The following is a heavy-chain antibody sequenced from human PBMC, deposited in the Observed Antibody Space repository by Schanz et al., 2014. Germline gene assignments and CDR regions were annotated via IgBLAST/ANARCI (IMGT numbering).Heavy chain of an antibody. CDR1: GYTFISYG. CDR2: INGYNGHT. Sequence: QVQLVQSGAEVKKPGASVKVSCKASGYTFISYGINWVRQAPGQGLEWMGWINGYNGHTLYAQKFQGRVTMTTDTSTSTSYMELTSLRFDDTAVYYCARDGGEVVRGVIEGVNHYYYGMDVWGQGTLVNVSS. J-gene: IGHJ6*02. V-gene: IGHV1-18*01. CDR3: ARDGGEVVRGVIEGVNHYYYGMDV. D-gene: IGHD3-10*01.